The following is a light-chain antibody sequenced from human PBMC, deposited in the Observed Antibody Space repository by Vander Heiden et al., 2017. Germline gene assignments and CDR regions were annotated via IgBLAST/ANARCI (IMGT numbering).Light chain of an antibody. J-gene: IGKJ4*01. V-gene: IGKV2-28*01. CDR1: QSLLHSNGYNY. Sequence: EIVMTQSPLSLTVTPGEPASISCRSSQSLLHSNGYNYLDWYLQKPGQSPQLLIYLGSNRASGVPDRFSGSGSGTDFTLKISRVEAEDVGVYYCMQALQTPLTFGGGTKVEIK. CDR2: LGS. CDR3: MQALQTPLT.